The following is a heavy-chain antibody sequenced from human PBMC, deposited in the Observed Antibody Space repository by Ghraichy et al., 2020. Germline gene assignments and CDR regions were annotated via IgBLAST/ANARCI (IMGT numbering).Heavy chain of an antibody. CDR3: ARERLYFYDGSGHYYFDW. D-gene: IGHD3-22*01. CDR1: GFTFSSYS. Sequence: GSLRLSCAASGFTFSSYSMHWVRQAPGKGLEWVSSLSSKGHFLYYADSVNGRFTISRDNAKNSLYLQINSLTAEDSAVYYCARERLYFYDGSGHYYFDWWGQGTLVTVSS. CDR2: LSSKGHFL. J-gene: IGHJ4*02. V-gene: IGHV3-21*01.